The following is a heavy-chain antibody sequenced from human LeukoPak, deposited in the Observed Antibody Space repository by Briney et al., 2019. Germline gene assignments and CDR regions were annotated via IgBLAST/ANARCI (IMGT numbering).Heavy chain of an antibody. CDR1: GFIFSTYT. CDR3: ARDGHAYGRGSPHY. D-gene: IGHD3-10*01. Sequence: GGSLRLSCAASGFIFSTYTMNWVRQAPGKGLEWVANIKQDGSEKYCVDSVKGRFTISRDNAKNSYLQMNSLRAEDTAVYYCARDGHAYGRGSPHYWGQGTLVTVSS. V-gene: IGHV3-7*03. CDR2: IKQDGSEK. J-gene: IGHJ4*02.